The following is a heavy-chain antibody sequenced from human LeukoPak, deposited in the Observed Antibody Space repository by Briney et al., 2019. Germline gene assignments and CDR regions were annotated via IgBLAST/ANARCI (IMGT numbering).Heavy chain of an antibody. Sequence: SETLSLTCAVYGGSFSGYYWSWIRQPPGKGLEWIGEINHSGSTNYNPSLKSRVTISVDTSKNQFPLKLSSVTAADTAVYYCARGPGVAAAMGPPYYSYYYGMDVWGQGTTVTVSS. D-gene: IGHD6-13*01. V-gene: IGHV4-34*01. CDR3: ARGPGVAAAMGPPYYSYYYGMDV. J-gene: IGHJ6*02. CDR1: GGSFSGYY. CDR2: INHSGST.